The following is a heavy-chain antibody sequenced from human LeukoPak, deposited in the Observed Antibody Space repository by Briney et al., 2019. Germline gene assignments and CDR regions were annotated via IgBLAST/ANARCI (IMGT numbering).Heavy chain of an antibody. CDR3: AREYYYDSSGYYYKPPYFDY. J-gene: IGHJ4*02. D-gene: IGHD3-22*01. CDR1: GYTFTSYY. CDR2: ISPSGGST. Sequence: ASVKVSCKASGYTFTSYYMHWVRQAPGQGLEWMGIISPSGGSTSYAQKFQGRVTMTRDMSTSTVYMELSSLRSEDTAVYYCAREYYYDSSGYYYKPPYFDYWGQGTLVTVSS. V-gene: IGHV1-46*01.